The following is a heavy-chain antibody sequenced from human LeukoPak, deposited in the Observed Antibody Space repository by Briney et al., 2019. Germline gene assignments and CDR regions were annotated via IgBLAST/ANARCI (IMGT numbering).Heavy chain of an antibody. Sequence: PGGSLRLSCAASGFTFSNSDMNWVHQAPGKRLEWVSGVSWNGSRTHYADSVKGRFIISRDNSRNALYLQTNSLRAEDTAVYYCVRTNVLRFLEWLGDAFDIWGQGTMVTVSS. D-gene: IGHD3-3*01. CDR1: GFTFSNSD. CDR2: VSWNGSRT. V-gene: IGHV3-35*01. CDR3: VRTNVLRFLEWLGDAFDI. J-gene: IGHJ3*02.